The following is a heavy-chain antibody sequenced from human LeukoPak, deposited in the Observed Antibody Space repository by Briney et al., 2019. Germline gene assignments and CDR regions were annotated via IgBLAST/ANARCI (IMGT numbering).Heavy chain of an antibody. CDR3: ARAPRGRYYMDV. CDR1: GGSFSGYY. J-gene: IGHJ6*03. V-gene: IGHV4-34*01. CDR2: INHSGST. Sequence: SETLSLTCAVYGGSFSGYYWSWIRQPPGKGLEWIGEINHSGSTNYNPSPKSRVTISVDTSKNQFSLKLSSVTAAETAVYYGARAPRGRYYMDVWGKGTTVTVSS. D-gene: IGHD1-14*01.